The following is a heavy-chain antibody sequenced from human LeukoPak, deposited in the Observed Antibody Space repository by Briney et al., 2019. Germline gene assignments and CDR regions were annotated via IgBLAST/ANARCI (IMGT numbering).Heavy chain of an antibody. Sequence: PGRSLRLSCAASGFTFSSYAMSWVRQAPGKGLEWVSGISGSGGSTYYADSVKGRFTISRDNSKNTLYLQMNSLRAEDTAVYYCAKSCVAARPPPTNFDYWGQGTLVTVSS. J-gene: IGHJ4*02. CDR3: AKSCVAARPPPTNFDY. D-gene: IGHD6-6*01. V-gene: IGHV3-23*01. CDR1: GFTFSSYA. CDR2: ISGSGGST.